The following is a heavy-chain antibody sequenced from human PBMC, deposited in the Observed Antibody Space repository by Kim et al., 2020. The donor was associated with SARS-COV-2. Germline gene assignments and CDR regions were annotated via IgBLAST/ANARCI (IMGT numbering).Heavy chain of an antibody. CDR2: MSYDGSNK. D-gene: IGHD4-17*01. J-gene: IGHJ4*02. CDR3: AKDESHDYGGYSIPFDY. V-gene: IGHV3-30*18. Sequence: GGSLRLSCAASGFTFSSSGMHWVRQAPGKGLEWVAFMSYDGSNKYYTDSVKGRFTISRDNSKNTLYLQMNSLRAEDTAVYYCAKDESHDYGGYSIPFDYWGQGTQVTVSS. CDR1: GFTFSSSG.